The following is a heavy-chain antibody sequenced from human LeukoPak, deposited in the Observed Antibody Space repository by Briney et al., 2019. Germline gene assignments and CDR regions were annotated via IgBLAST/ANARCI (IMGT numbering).Heavy chain of an antibody. Sequence: GGSLRLSCAASGFTFSGYEMNWVRQAPGKGLEWVSSISIESSYIYYVDSVKGRFTISRDNAKNSLYLQMNSLRAEDTAVYYCARAPSTIAAHFDYWGQGTLVTVSS. CDR3: ARAPSTIAAHFDY. J-gene: IGHJ4*02. CDR2: ISIESSYI. V-gene: IGHV3-21*01. D-gene: IGHD6-13*01. CDR1: GFTFSGYE.